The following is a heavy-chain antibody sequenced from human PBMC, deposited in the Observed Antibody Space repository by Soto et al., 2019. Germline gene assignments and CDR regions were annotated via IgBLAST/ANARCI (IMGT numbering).Heavy chain of an antibody. CDR1: GFSLSTSGVG. J-gene: IGHJ4*02. CDR3: AHGPTYYYDSSGYYYFDY. V-gene: IGHV2-5*02. CDR2: IYWDDDK. Sequence: SGPTLVKPTQTLTLTCTFSGFSLSTSGVGVGWIRQPPGKALEWLALIYWDDDKRYSPSLKSRLTITKDTSKNQVVLTMTNIDPVDTATYYCAHGPTYYYDSSGYYYFDYWGQGTLVTVSS. D-gene: IGHD3-22*01.